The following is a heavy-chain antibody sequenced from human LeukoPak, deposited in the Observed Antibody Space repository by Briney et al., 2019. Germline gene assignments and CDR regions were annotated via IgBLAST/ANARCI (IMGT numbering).Heavy chain of an antibody. CDR1: GGTCSSYA. Sequence: SVKVSCKAAGGTCSSYAISWVRQAPGQGLEWMGRIIPIFGIANYAQKFQGRVTITADKSTSTAYMELSSLRSEDTAVYYCARLVPTTVVTPGYYYGMDVWGQGTTVTVSS. CDR3: ARLVPTTVVTPGYYYGMDV. V-gene: IGHV1-69*04. D-gene: IGHD4-23*01. J-gene: IGHJ6*02. CDR2: IIPIFGIA.